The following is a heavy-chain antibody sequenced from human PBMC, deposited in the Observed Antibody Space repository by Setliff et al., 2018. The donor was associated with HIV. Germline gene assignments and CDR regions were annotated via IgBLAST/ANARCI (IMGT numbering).Heavy chain of an antibody. CDR3: ARAMAADFWSAYYGSKGGPAFDP. Sequence: PGGSLRLSCTASGFTFRDYYMSWIRQAPGKGLAWVSYIRSSGGPIYYADSVEGRFTTSRDNAKNSLYLQMNSLRAEDTAVYYCARAMAADFWSAYYGSKGGPAFDPWGQGTLVTVSS. V-gene: IGHV3-11*04. CDR2: IRSSGGPI. CDR1: GFTFRDYY. J-gene: IGHJ5*02. D-gene: IGHD3-3*01.